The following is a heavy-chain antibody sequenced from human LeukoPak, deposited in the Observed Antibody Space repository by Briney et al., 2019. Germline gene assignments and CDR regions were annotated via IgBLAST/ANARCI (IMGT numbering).Heavy chain of an antibody. D-gene: IGHD3-22*01. CDR1: GGSISSSNW. CDR2: IYHSGSN. CDR3: ASIKLIVVISSFDP. V-gene: IGHV4-4*02. J-gene: IGHJ5*02. Sequence: PSGPLSLTCAVSGGSISSSNWWSWVRQPPGKGVGWIWEIYHSGSNNYNHSLKTRVNISVDNPKNQFPRKLSSVTAADRAMYFCASIKLIVVISSFDPWGQGTLVTVSS.